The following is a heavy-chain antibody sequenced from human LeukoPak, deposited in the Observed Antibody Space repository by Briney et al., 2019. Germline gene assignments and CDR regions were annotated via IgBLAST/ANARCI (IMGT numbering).Heavy chain of an antibody. Sequence: GGSLRLSCAASGFTFSSYWMSWVRQAPGKGLEWVANIKQDGSEKNYVDSVKGRFTISRDNAKNSLDLQMNRLRAEDTAVYYCARGHIGMDVWGKGTTVTVSS. CDR1: GFTFSSYW. V-gene: IGHV3-7*01. CDR3: ARGHIGMDV. D-gene: IGHD5-12*01. J-gene: IGHJ6*04. CDR2: IKQDGSEK.